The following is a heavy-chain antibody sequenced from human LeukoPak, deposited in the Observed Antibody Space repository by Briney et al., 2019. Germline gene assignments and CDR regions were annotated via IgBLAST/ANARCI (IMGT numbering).Heavy chain of an antibody. Sequence: GGSLRLSCAASGFTFDDYTMHWVRHAPGKGLEWVSLISWDGGSTYYADSVKGRFTISRDNSKNSLYLQMNSLRTEDTALYYCAKDRSSDFWSGLSADYWGQGTLVTVSS. V-gene: IGHV3-43*01. CDR3: AKDRSSDFWSGLSADY. D-gene: IGHD3-3*01. CDR2: ISWDGGST. CDR1: GFTFDDYT. J-gene: IGHJ4*02.